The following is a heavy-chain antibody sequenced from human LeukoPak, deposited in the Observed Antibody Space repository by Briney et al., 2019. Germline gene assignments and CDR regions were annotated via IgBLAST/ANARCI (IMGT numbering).Heavy chain of an antibody. D-gene: IGHD1-26*01. CDR1: GGSISAYY. J-gene: IGHJ4*02. CDR3: ARSSGSRYYIDY. V-gene: IGHV4-59*01. Sequence: PSETLSLTCTVSGGSISAYYWSWIRQPPRHILEWIGFIHYTGSTNYNPSLKSRVTISVDTSKNQFSLKLNSVTAADTAVYFCARSSGSRYYIDYWGQGTLVTVSA. CDR2: IHYTGST.